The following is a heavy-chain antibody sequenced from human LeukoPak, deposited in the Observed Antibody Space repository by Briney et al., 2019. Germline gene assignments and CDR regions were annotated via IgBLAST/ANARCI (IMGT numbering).Heavy chain of an antibody. CDR2: FDPEDGET. CDR1: GYTLTELS. CDR3: ARQYYYGSGSYYSPLDY. D-gene: IGHD3-10*01. V-gene: IGHV1-24*01. J-gene: IGHJ4*02. Sequence: ASVKVSCKVSGYTLTELSMHWVRQAPGKGLEWMGGFDPEDGETIYAQKFQGRVTMTEDTSTDTAYMELSSLRSEDTAVYYCARQYYYGSGSYYSPLDYWGQGTLVTVSS.